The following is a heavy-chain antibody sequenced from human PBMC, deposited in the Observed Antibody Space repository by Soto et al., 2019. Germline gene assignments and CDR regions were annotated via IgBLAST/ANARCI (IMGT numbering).Heavy chain of an antibody. Sequence: GGSLRLSCAASGFTFIGSAMHWVRQASGKGLEWVGRIGSKANSYATAYAASVKGRFTISRDDSKNTAYLQMNSLKTEDTAVYYCTRSSSWYVGGMDVWGQGTTVTVSS. CDR1: GFTFIGSA. V-gene: IGHV3-73*01. CDR2: IGSKANSYAT. D-gene: IGHD6-13*01. CDR3: TRSSSWYVGGMDV. J-gene: IGHJ6*02.